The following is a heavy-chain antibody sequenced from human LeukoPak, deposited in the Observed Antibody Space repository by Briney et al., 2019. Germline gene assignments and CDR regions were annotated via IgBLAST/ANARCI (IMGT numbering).Heavy chain of an antibody. CDR1: GGSISSNNYY. CDR2: IYYSEDT. CDR3: ARMDYGDYGAFDY. V-gene: IGHV4-39*01. D-gene: IGHD4-17*01. J-gene: IGHJ4*02. Sequence: KPSETLSLTCTVSGGSISSNNYYWGWIRQPPAKGLEWIGNIYYSEDTYYNPSLKSRGTISVDTSKNQFSLKLSSVTATDTAVYYCARMDYGDYGAFDYWGQGTLVTVSS.